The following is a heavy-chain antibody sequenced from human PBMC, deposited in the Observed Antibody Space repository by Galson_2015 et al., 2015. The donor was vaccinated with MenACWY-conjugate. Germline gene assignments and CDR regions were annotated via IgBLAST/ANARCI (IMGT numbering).Heavy chain of an antibody. D-gene: IGHD3-10*01. CDR1: GFTFSSYA. CDR2: ISGSGDST. CDR3: AQDRALYYFGSGSSIFDD. V-gene: IGHV3-23*01. Sequence: SLRLSCAASGFTFSSYAMNWVRQAPGKGLEWVSAISGSGDSTYYADSVKGRFTISRDNSKNTLYLLMISLGAEDTAVYYCAQDRALYYFGSGSSIFDDWGQGTLVTVSS. J-gene: IGHJ4*02.